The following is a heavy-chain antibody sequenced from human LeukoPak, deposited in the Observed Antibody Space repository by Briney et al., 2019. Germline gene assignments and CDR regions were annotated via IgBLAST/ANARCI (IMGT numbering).Heavy chain of an antibody. CDR1: GSTFSSNS. J-gene: IGHJ6*03. D-gene: IGHD6-19*01. V-gene: IGHV3-21*01. Sequence: GESLKLSCAASGSTFSSNSMNWVRQPPGKGLEWVSSISRRSSYIHHADSVKGRFTISRDNAKNSLYLQMNSLRAEDTAIYYCARDGRESSGYYNFYYYYMDVWGKGTTVTISS. CDR2: ISRRSSYI. CDR3: ARDGRESSGYYNFYYYYMDV.